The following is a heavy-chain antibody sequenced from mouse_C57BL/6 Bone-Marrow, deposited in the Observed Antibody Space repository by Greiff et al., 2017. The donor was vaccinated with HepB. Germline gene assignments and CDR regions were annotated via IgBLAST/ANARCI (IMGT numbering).Heavy chain of an antibody. CDR3: ARRYYCSSAWFAY. CDR2: IDPSDSYT. D-gene: IGHD1-1*01. V-gene: IGHV1-59*01. Sequence: QVQLQQPGAELVRPGPSVKLSCKASGYTFTSYWMHWVKQRPGQGLEWIGVIDPSDSYTNYNQQFKGKATLTVDTSSSTAYMQLSSLTSEDSAVYYCARRYYCSSAWFAYWGQGTLVTVSA. J-gene: IGHJ3*01. CDR1: GYTFTSYW.